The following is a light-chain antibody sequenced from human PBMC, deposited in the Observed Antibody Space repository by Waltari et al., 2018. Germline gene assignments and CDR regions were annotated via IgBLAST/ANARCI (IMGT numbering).Light chain of an antibody. Sequence: QSALTQPASVSGSPGQSITISCTGTSSDVGAYNYVSGYQQHPGKAPKFLIYEVSNRPSGVSNRFSGSKSGNTASLTISGLQAEDEADYYCSSYTTSSAPGVFGTGTRVTVL. V-gene: IGLV2-14*01. CDR3: SSYTTSSAPGV. CDR2: EVS. CDR1: SSDVGAYNY. J-gene: IGLJ1*01.